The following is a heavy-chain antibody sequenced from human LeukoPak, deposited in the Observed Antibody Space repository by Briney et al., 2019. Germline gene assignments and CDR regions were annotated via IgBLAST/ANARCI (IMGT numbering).Heavy chain of an antibody. Sequence: PGGSLRLSCAASGFTFSSYSMNWVRQAPGKGLEWVSYISSSSGTIYYADSVKGRFTISRDSAKNSLYLQMNSLRAEDTAVYYCARGAVAGIDPWGQGTLVTVSS. CDR3: ARGAVAGIDP. J-gene: IGHJ5*02. CDR2: ISSSSGTI. CDR1: GFTFSSYS. V-gene: IGHV3-48*01. D-gene: IGHD6-19*01.